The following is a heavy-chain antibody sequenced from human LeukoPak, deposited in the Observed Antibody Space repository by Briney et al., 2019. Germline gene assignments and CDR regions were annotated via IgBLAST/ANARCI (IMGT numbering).Heavy chain of an antibody. CDR3: ASGYYDSSGYWSPYYFDY. J-gene: IGHJ4*02. V-gene: IGHV4-34*01. D-gene: IGHD3-22*01. CDR2: INHSGST. CDR1: GGSFSGYY. Sequence: SETLSLTCAVYGGSFSGYYWSWIRQTPGKGLEWIGEINHSGSTNYNPSLKSRVTISVDTSKTQFSLRLSSVTAADTAVYYCASGYYDSSGYWSPYYFDYWGQGTLVTVSS.